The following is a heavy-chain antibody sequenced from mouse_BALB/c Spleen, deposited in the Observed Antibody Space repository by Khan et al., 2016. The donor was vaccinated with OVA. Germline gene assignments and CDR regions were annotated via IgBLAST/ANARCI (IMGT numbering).Heavy chain of an antibody. J-gene: IGHJ2*01. CDR1: GLNIKDTY. CDR3: ARMARK. CDR2: IDPPNGNN. Sequence: EVKLEESGAELVKSGATVKLSCTASGLNIKDTYLHWLKQWPEQGLEWIGRIDPPNGNNKYDPKFPGKAPITEEKSSNTAYRQLSSLTSEDTAVYYCARMARKWGQGTTLTVSS. V-gene: IGHV14-3*02.